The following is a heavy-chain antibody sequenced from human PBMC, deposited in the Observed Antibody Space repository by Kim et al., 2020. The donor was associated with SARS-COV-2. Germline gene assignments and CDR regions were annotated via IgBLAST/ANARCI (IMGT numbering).Heavy chain of an antibody. V-gene: IGHV7-4-1*01. CDR2: MNTHTGNP. J-gene: IGHJ5*02. D-gene: IGHD4-17*01. CDR1: GYNFTRYP. CDR3: ATEPEDYDAGCFDP. Sequence: ASVKVSCKASGYNFTRYPINWVRQAPGQGLEWMGWMNTHTGNPTYAQAFKGRFNFSRDTSVSTAYLQLLSLKAEDTAVYYCATEPEDYDAGCFDPWGQGTRVPV.